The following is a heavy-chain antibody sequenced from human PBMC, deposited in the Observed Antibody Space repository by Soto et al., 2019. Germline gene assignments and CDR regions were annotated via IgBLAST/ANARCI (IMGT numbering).Heavy chain of an antibody. CDR3: AHSFGCSGGSCYSSWFDP. D-gene: IGHD2-15*01. Sequence: QITLKESGPTLVKPTQTLTLTCTFSGFSLSTSGVGVGWIRQPPGKALEWLALIYWDEDKRYSPSLKSRLTITKDTSKNQVVLTMTNMDPVDTATYYCAHSFGCSGGSCYSSWFDPWGQGTLVTVSS. J-gene: IGHJ5*02. CDR1: GFSLSTSGVG. CDR2: IYWDEDK. V-gene: IGHV2-5*02.